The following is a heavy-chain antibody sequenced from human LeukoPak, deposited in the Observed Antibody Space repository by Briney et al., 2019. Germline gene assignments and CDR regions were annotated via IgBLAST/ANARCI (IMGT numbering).Heavy chain of an antibody. CDR1: GLPIGDFA. CDR2: ISGDGVST. V-gene: IGHV3-43*02. Sequence: GGSLRLSCVASGLPIGDFAMHWVRQAPGQGLEWASLISGDGVSTFFADSVKGRFSISRDNSKNSLFLEMSSLRTEDTAMHYCARESGKFDYWGQGTLVAVSS. J-gene: IGHJ4*02. CDR3: ARESGKFDY.